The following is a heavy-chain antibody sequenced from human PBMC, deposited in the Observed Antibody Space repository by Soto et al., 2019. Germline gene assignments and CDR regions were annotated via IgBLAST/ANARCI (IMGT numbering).Heavy chain of an antibody. CDR3: AKDLDNYSYYGMDV. J-gene: IGHJ6*02. CDR2: ISYDGSNK. D-gene: IGHD1-1*01. Sequence: QVQLVESGGGVVQPGRSLRLSCAASGFTFSSYGMHWVRQAPGKGLEWVAVISYDGSNKYYADSVKGRFTISRGNSKNTVSLQMNSLRAEDTAVYFCAKDLDNYSYYGMDVWGQGTTVTVSS. V-gene: IGHV3-30*18. CDR1: GFTFSSYG.